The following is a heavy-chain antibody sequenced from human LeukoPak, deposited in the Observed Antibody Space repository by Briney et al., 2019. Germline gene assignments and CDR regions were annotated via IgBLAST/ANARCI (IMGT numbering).Heavy chain of an antibody. CDR1: AFTFRSYA. V-gene: IGHV3-30*16. CDR2: IAYDGSNK. Sequence: PVRAINLSNDASAFTFRSYAMHCFRPAPRTGLGRAAVIAYDGSNKYYADSVKSRFTISRDNSKNTLYLQMNSLRAEDTAVYYCARAYLRLGELSALDYWGQGTLVTVSS. J-gene: IGHJ4*02. CDR3: ARAYLRLGELSALDY. D-gene: IGHD3-16*02.